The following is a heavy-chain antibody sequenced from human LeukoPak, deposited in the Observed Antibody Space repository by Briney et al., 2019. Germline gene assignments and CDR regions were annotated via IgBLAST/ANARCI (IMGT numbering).Heavy chain of an antibody. CDR1: GFTFSSYA. D-gene: IGHD3-22*01. V-gene: IGHV3-23*01. J-gene: IGHJ4*02. CDR3: AKDRTLHSSGYYDY. CDR2: ISGSGGST. Sequence: GGSLRLSCAASGFTFSSYAMSWVRQAPGKGLEWVSAISGSGGSTYYADSVKGRFTISRDNSKNTLYLQMNSLRAEDTVVYYCAKDRTLHSSGYYDYWGQGTLVTVSS.